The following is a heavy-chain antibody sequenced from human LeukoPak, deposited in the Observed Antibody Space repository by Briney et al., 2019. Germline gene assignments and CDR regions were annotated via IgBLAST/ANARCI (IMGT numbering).Heavy chain of an antibody. V-gene: IGHV4-59*01. J-gene: IGHJ4*02. CDR1: GGSISSYY. Sequence: SETLSLTCTVSGGSISSYYWSWIRQPPGKGLEWIGYSYYSGSTNYNPSLKSRVTISVDTSKNQFSLKLSSVTAADTAVYYCARDLGYSSGWYDYWGQGTLVTVSS. CDR2: SYYSGST. D-gene: IGHD6-19*01. CDR3: ARDLGYSSGWYDY.